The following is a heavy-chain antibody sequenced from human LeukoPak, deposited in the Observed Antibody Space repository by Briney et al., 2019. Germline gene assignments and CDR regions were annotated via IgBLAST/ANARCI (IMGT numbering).Heavy chain of an antibody. Sequence: SETLPLTCTVSGGSISTYYWSWIRQSPGKGLEWIAYIDYRGSTTYNPSLKSRVTISVDTSKNQFSLKLSSVTAADTAVYYCATGFDIFDYWGQGTLVTVSS. V-gene: IGHV4-59*12. D-gene: IGHD3-9*01. CDR3: ATGFDIFDY. CDR2: IDYRGST. J-gene: IGHJ4*02. CDR1: GGSISTYY.